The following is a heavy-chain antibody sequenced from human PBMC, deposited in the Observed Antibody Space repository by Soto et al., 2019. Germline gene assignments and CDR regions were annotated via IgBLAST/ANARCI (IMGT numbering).Heavy chain of an antibody. CDR2: ISYDGSNK. Sequence: PGGSLRLSCAASGFTFSSYAMHWVRQAPGKGLEWVAVISYDGSNKYYADSVKGRFTISRDNSKNTLYLQMNSLRAEDTAVYYCAREGYYDFWSGYVDYYYGMDVWGQGTTVTVSS. J-gene: IGHJ6*02. D-gene: IGHD3-3*01. V-gene: IGHV3-30-3*01. CDR3: AREGYYDFWSGYVDYYYGMDV. CDR1: GFTFSSYA.